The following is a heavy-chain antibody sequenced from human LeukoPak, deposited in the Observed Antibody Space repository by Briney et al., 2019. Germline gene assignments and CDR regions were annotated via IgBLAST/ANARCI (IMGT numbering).Heavy chain of an antibody. CDR3: AKGSPYYYDSSGYQEPVKGDFDY. CDR2: ISGSGGST. J-gene: IGHJ4*02. V-gene: IGHV3-23*01. CDR1: GFTFSSYA. D-gene: IGHD3-22*01. Sequence: PGGSLRLSCAASGFTFSSYAMSWVRRAPGKGLEWVSAISGSGGSTYYADSVKGRFTISRDNSKNTLYLQMNSLRAEDTAVYYCAKGSPYYYDSSGYQEPVKGDFDYWGQGTLVTVSS.